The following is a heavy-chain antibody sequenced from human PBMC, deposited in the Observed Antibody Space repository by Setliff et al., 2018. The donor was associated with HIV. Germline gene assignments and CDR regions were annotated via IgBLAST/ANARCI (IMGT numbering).Heavy chain of an antibody. CDR3: ARLGYVTFDFDY. CDR2: IYTSGST. Sequence: SETLSLTCAVYGGSFSSYYWSWIRQPPGKGLEWIGYIYTSGSTNYNPSLKSRVTISVDTSKNQFSLKLSSVTAADTAVYFCARLGYVTFDFDYWGQGTLVTVSS. J-gene: IGHJ4*02. D-gene: IGHD3-16*01. CDR1: GGSFSSYY. V-gene: IGHV4-4*09.